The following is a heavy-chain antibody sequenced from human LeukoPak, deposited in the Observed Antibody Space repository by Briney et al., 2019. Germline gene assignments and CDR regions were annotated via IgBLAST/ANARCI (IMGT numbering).Heavy chain of an antibody. CDR2: INPNSGGT. CDR1: GYTFTGYY. CDR3: ARDGHWEVTRGHYFDY. V-gene: IGHV1-2*02. J-gene: IGHJ4*02. D-gene: IGHD4-11*01. Sequence: ASVKVSCKASGYTFTGYYMHWVRQAPGQGLEWMGWINPNSGGTNYAQKFQGRVTMTRDTSISTAYMELSRLRSEDTAVYYCARDGHWEVTRGHYFDYWGQGTLVTVSS.